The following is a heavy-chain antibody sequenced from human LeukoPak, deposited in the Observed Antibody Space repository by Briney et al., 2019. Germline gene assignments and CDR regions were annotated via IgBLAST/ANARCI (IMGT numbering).Heavy chain of an antibody. CDR2: IYSGGST. Sequence: GGSLRLSCAASGFTVNSNYMSWVRQAPGKGLEWVSVIYSGGSTYYADSVKGRFTISRDNSKNTLYLQMNSLRAEDTAVYYCASSTVVTPRFYYYGMDVRGQGTTVTVSS. J-gene: IGHJ6*02. V-gene: IGHV3-53*01. D-gene: IGHD4-23*01. CDR1: GFTVNSNY. CDR3: ASSTVVTPRFYYYGMDV.